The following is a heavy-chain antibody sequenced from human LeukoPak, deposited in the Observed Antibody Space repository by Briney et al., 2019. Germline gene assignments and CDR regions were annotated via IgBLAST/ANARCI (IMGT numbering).Heavy chain of an antibody. CDR2: IYGSGST. CDR3: AGRMRDAFDI. CDR1: GASIRSHY. D-gene: IGHD2-15*01. V-gene: IGHV4-59*11. Sequence: SETLSLTCTVSGASIRSHYWSWIRQPPGKGLEWIGYIYGSGSTDYNPSLKSRVTISIDTSKNQLYLKVTSVTAADTAVYYCAGRMRDAFDIWGQGTMVTVSS. J-gene: IGHJ3*02.